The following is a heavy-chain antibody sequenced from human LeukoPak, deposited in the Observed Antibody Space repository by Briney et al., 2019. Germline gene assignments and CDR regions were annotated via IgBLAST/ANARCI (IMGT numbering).Heavy chain of an antibody. D-gene: IGHD3-22*01. CDR1: GFTFSNAW. Sequence: GGSLRLSCAASGFTFSNAWMSWVRQAPGKGLEWVGRIKSKTDGGTTDYAAPVKGRFTISRDDSKNTLYLQMNSLKTEDTAVYYCTTTYYYDSSGDADYWGQGTLVTVSS. CDR3: TTTYYYDSSGDADY. V-gene: IGHV3-15*01. CDR2: IKSKTDGGTT. J-gene: IGHJ4*02.